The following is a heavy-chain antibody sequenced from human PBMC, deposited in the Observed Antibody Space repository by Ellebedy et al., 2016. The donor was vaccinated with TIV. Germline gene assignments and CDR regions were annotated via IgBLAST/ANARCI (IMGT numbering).Heavy chain of an antibody. CDR1: GFIFSDSG. D-gene: IGHD1-26*01. J-gene: IGHJ4*02. V-gene: IGHV3-64*02. CDR2: IDYNGGST. CDR3: VAQGGSYTLSY. Sequence: GESLKISCVASGFIFSDSGMNWVRQAPGKGLEYVSAIDYNGGSTYYADSVRGRFITSRDNSKNTLYLQMGSLRVEDTAVNHCVAQGGSYTLSYWGQGTLVTVSS.